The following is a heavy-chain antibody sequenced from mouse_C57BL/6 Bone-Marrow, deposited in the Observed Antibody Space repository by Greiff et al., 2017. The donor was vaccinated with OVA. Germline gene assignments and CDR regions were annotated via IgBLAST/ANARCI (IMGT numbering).Heavy chain of an antibody. V-gene: IGHV1-82*01. CDR2: IYPGDGDT. D-gene: IGHD2-2*01. J-gene: IGHJ4*01. CDR3: AREADYGYDGYAMDY. CDR1: GYAFSSSW. Sequence: VQLQQSGPELVKPGASVKISCKASGYAFSSSWMNWVKQRPGKGLEWIGRIYPGDGDTNYNGKFQGKATLTADKSSSTAYMQLSSLTSEDSAVYFCAREADYGYDGYAMDYWGQGTSVTVSS.